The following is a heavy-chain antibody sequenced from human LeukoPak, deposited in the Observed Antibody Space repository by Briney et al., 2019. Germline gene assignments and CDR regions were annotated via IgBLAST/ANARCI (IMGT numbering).Heavy chain of an antibody. D-gene: IGHD3-10*01. J-gene: IGHJ3*02. V-gene: IGHV1-2*02. Sequence: ASVTVSCMASGYTFTSYAMNWVRQAPGQGLEWMGWINPNSGGTNYAQKFQGRVTMTRDTSISTAYMELSRLRSDDTAVYYCARGGLWFGELFWSRDAFDIWGQGTMVTVSS. CDR1: GYTFTSYA. CDR2: INPNSGGT. CDR3: ARGGLWFGELFWSRDAFDI.